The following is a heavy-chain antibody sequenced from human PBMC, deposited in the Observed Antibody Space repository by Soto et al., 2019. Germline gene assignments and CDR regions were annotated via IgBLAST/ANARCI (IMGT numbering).Heavy chain of an antibody. CDR2: ISGSGGST. V-gene: IGHV3-23*01. Sequence: GGSLRLSCAASGFTFSSYAMSWVRQAPGKGLEWVSAISGSGGSTYYADSVKGRFTISRDNSKNTLYLQMNSLRAEDTAVYYCAKVIGVGIITIFGVVTSGVDYWGQGTLVTVSS. CDR1: GFTFSSYA. J-gene: IGHJ4*02. CDR3: AKVIGVGIITIFGVVTSGVDY. D-gene: IGHD3-3*01.